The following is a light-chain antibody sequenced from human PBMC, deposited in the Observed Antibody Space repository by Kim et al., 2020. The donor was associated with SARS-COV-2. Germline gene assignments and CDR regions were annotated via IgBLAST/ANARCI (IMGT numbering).Light chain of an antibody. CDR3: SSFSSSSTRV. V-gene: IGLV2-14*03. J-gene: IGLJ1*01. Sequence: QSALTQPASVSGSPGQSITISCTGTSSDVGGYNSVSWYQQHPGTAPKLMIYDVSHRPSGISNRFSGSKSDNTASLTISGLQAEDEADYYCSSFSSSSTRVFGTGTKGTVL. CDR1: SSDVGGYNS. CDR2: DVS.